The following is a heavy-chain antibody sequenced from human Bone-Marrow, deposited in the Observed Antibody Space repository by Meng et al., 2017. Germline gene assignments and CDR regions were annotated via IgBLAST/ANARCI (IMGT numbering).Heavy chain of an antibody. J-gene: IGHJ4*02. CDR3: ARTPGYSYGQIDS. V-gene: IGHV4-61*01. CDR2: IYYTGTT. CDR1: VGSVYSGSYY. Sequence: VQLQASGPGLVRPSETLSLPCTVSVGSVYSGSYYWSWIRQPPGKGLEWIVYIYYTGTTKYTPSLKSRVTISVDTSKNQFSLNLSSVTAADTALYYCARTPGYSYGQIDSWGQGTLVTVSS. D-gene: IGHD5-18*01.